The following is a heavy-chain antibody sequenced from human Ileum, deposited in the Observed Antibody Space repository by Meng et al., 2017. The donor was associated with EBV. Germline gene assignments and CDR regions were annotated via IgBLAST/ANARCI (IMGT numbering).Heavy chain of an antibody. CDR2: IYHSGIT. D-gene: IGHD1-14*01. V-gene: IGHV4-4*02. CDR3: ARDPTGGEDHQRV. J-gene: IGHJ4*02. CDR1: GGSISSSNW. Sequence: QGRLRVSGPGLVKPSGTLSLTCAVPGGSISSSNWWSWVRQPPGKGLEWIGKIYHSGITIYNPSLKSRVTMSVDNSKNQFSLKLNSMTAADTAVYYCARDPTGGEDHQRVWGQGTLVTVSS.